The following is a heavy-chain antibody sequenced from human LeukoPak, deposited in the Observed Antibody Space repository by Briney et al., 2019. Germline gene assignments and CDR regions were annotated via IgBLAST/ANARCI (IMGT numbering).Heavy chain of an antibody. V-gene: IGHV4-59*01. CDR3: VRVCIAARGDYYYYYMDV. CDR1: GGSISSYY. CDR2: IYYSGST. Sequence: SETLSLTCTVSGGSISSYYWSWIRQPPGKGLEWIGYIYYSGSTNYNPSLKSRVTISVDTSKNQFSLKLSSVTAADTAVYYCVRVCIAARGDYYYYYMDVWGKGTTVTVSS. J-gene: IGHJ6*03. D-gene: IGHD6-6*01.